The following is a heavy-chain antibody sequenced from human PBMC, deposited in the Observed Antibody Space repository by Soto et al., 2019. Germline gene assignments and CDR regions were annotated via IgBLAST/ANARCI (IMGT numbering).Heavy chain of an antibody. CDR3: ASTFRWELHNFDY. CDR1: GGSISSYY. CDR2: IYYSGST. V-gene: IGHV4-59*06. J-gene: IGHJ4*02. Sequence: ETLSLTCTVSGGSISSYYWSWIRQPPGKGLEWIGYIYYSGSTYYNPSLKSRVTISVDTSKNQFSLKLSSVTAADTAVYYCASTFRWELHNFDYWGQGTLVTVSS. D-gene: IGHD1-26*01.